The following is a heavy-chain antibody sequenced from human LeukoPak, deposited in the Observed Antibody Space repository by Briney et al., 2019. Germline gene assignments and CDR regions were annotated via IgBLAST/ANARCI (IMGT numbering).Heavy chain of an antibody. CDR3: ARILIRGYSGYDFDY. Sequence: GASVKVSCKASGYTFTGYYMHWVRQAPGQGLEWMGWINPNSGGTNYAQKLQGRVTMTRDTSISTAYMELSRLRSDDTAVYYCARILIRGYSGYDFDYWGQGTLVTVSS. D-gene: IGHD5-12*01. V-gene: IGHV1-2*02. CDR2: INPNSGGT. CDR1: GYTFTGYY. J-gene: IGHJ4*02.